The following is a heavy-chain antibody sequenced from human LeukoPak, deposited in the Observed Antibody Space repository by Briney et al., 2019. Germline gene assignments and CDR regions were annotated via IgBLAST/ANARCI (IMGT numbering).Heavy chain of an antibody. J-gene: IGHJ5*02. V-gene: IGHV4-34*01. Sequence: SETLSLTCAVYGGSFSGYYWSWIRQPPGKGLEWIGEINHSGSTNYNPSLKSRVTISVDTSKNQFSLKLSSVTAADTAVYYCARGRRKYYYGSGSYLGVWFDPWGQGTLVAVSS. CDR1: GGSFSGYY. CDR3: ARGRRKYYYGSGSYLGVWFDP. CDR2: INHSGST. D-gene: IGHD3-10*01.